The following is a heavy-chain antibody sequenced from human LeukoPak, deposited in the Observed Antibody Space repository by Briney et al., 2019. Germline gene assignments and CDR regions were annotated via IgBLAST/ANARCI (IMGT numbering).Heavy chain of an antibody. V-gene: IGHV4-61*02. Sequence: PSETLSLTCTVSGGSISSGSYYWSWIRQPAGKGLEWIGRIYTSGSTNYNPSLNSRVTISVDTSKNQFSLKLSSVTAADTAVYYCHSYDYVWGSYRDDYWGQGTLVTVSS. CDR1: GGSISSGSYY. CDR3: HSYDYVWGSYRDDY. CDR2: IYTSGST. D-gene: IGHD3-16*02. J-gene: IGHJ4*02.